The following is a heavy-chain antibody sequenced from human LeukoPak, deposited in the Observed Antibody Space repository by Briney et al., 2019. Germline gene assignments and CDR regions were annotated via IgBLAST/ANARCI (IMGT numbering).Heavy chain of an antibody. CDR3: ARDRYGDGFAHFDY. CDR2: ITPSGGT. V-gene: IGHV1-2*02. CDR1: GYPFTSYA. D-gene: IGHD5-24*01. J-gene: IGHJ4*02. Sequence: SVKVSCKAPGYPFTSYAMHWVRQAPGQGLEWTGWITPSGGTNYPQKFQGRVAITRDTSITTAYMDLSRLTSDDTAVYYCARDRYGDGFAHFDYWGQGALVTVSS.